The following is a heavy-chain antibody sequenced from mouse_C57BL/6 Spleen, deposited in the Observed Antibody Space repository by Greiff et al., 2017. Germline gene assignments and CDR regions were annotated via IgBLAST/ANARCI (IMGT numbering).Heavy chain of an antibody. D-gene: IGHD2-4*01. J-gene: IGHJ4*01. CDR3: AREGDYEGDAIAT. Sequence: EVQLQQSVAELVRPGASVKLSCTASGFNIKNTYMHWVKQRPEQGLEWIGRIDPANGNTKYAPKIHGNATITADTSSNTAYLQLSSLTSEDTAIYYCAREGDYEGDAIATWGPAASATVSS. V-gene: IGHV14-3*01. CDR1: GFNIKNTY. CDR2: IDPANGNT.